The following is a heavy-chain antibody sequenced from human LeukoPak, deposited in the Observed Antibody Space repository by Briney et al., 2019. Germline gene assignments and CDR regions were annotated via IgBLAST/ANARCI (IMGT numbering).Heavy chain of an antibody. D-gene: IGHD3-22*01. CDR3: ARDGHYYDSSGYYSRIDY. Sequence: GGSLRLSCAASGFTFSSYGMHWVRQAPGKGLEWVAFIRYDGSNKYYADSVKGRFTISRDNSKNTLYLQMNSLRAEDTAVYYCARDGHYYDSSGYYSRIDYWGQGTLVTVSS. CDR2: IRYDGSNK. CDR1: GFTFSSYG. V-gene: IGHV3-30*02. J-gene: IGHJ4*02.